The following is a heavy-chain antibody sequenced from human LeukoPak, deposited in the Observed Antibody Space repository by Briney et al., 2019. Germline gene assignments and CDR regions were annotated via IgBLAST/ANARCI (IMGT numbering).Heavy chain of an antibody. Sequence: GGSLRLSCAAPGFTVSRNYMSWVRQAPGKGLEWVSVIYSADSAYYADSVRGRFTISRDNPKNTLYLQMNSLRADDTAVYYCAREVGGGATNYFDYWGQGTLVTVSS. CDR1: GFTVSRNY. D-gene: IGHD1-26*01. CDR3: AREVGGGATNYFDY. V-gene: IGHV3-53*01. J-gene: IGHJ4*02. CDR2: IYSADSA.